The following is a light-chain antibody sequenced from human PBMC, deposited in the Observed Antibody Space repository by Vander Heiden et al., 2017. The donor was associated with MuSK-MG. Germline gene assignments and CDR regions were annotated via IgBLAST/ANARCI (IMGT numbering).Light chain of an antibody. CDR3: QQYYSVPLT. Sequence: DIQMTQSPSSLSASVGDRVTITCRASQDISHSLDWYQQKPGKAPKLLLYSASSLQSGVPSRFSGSGSGTDYILTISSLQPEDFATYYCQQYYSVPLTFGGGTKVEIK. V-gene: IGKV1-NL1*01. CDR2: SAS. CDR1: QDISHS. J-gene: IGKJ4*01.